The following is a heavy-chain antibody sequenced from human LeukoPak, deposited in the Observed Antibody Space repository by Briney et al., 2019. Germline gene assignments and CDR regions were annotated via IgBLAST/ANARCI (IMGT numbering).Heavy chain of an antibody. J-gene: IGHJ3*02. V-gene: IGHV3-11*01. CDR1: GFTFSDYY. Sequence: GGSLRLSCAASGFTFSDYYMSWIRQAPGKGLEWVSYISSSGSTIYYADSVKGRFTISRDNAKNSLYLQMNSLRAEDTAVYYCARGDRQLVSDAFDIWGQGTMVTVSS. D-gene: IGHD6-13*01. CDR3: ARGDRQLVSDAFDI. CDR2: ISSSGSTI.